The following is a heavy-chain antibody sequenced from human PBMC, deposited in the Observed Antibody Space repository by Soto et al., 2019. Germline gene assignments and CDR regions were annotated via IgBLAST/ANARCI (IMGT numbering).Heavy chain of an antibody. CDR1: GFTFSSYA. CDR3: ARSPSGGGTGLYYFDY. D-gene: IGHD2-15*01. Sequence: ESGGGVVQPGRSLRLSGAASGFTFSSYAMHWVRQAPGKGLEWVAVISYDGSNKYYADSVKGRFTISRDNSKNTLYLQMNSLRAEDTAVYYCARSPSGGGTGLYYFDYWGQGTLVTVSS. CDR2: ISYDGSNK. J-gene: IGHJ4*02. V-gene: IGHV3-30-3*01.